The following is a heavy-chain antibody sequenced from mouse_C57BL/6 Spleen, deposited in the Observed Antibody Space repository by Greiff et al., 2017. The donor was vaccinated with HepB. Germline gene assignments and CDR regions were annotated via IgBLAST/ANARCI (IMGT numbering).Heavy chain of an antibody. Sequence: QVQLQQPGAELVRPGTSVKLSCKASGYTFTSYWMHWVKQRPGQGLEWIGVIDPSDSYTNYNQKFKGKATLTVDTSSSTAYMQLSSLTSEDSAVYYCARPAVTKRNYFDYWGQGTTLTVSS. CDR2: IDPSDSYT. CDR3: ARPAVTKRNYFDY. CDR1: GYTFTSYW. J-gene: IGHJ2*01. V-gene: IGHV1-59*01. D-gene: IGHD2-1*01.